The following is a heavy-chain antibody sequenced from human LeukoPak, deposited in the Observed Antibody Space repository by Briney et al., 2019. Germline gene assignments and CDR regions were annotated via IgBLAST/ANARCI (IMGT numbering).Heavy chain of an antibody. V-gene: IGHV1-69*05. J-gene: IGHJ4*02. D-gene: IGHD2-15*01. CDR2: IIPIFGTA. Sequence: ASVKVSCKASGGTFSSYAISWVRQAPGQGLEWMGRIIPIFGTANYAQKFQGRVTITTEESTSTAYMELSSLRSEDTAVYYCARDGFRYCSGGSCYPYWGQGTLVTVSS. CDR1: GGTFSSYA. CDR3: ARDGFRYCSGGSCYPY.